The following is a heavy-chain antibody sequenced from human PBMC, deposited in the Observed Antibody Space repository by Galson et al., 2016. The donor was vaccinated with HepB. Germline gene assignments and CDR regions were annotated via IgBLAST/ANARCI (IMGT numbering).Heavy chain of an antibody. CDR2: LSPSSDYI. CDR1: GFAFSSYS. Sequence: SLRLSCAASGFAFSSYSMNWVRQAPGKGLEWVASLSPSSDYICHADSVKGRFTISRDNAKNSLYLQMNSLRAEDTAVYYCVRNSFLGGDYSVDYWGQGILVTVSS. J-gene: IGHJ4*02. CDR3: VRNSFLGGDYSVDY. D-gene: IGHD4-17*01. V-gene: IGHV3-21*01.